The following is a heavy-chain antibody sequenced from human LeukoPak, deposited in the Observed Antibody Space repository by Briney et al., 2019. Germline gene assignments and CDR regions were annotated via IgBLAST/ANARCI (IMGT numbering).Heavy chain of an antibody. D-gene: IGHD1-26*01. Sequence: PGGSLRLSCAASGFTFSSFAMNWVRQAPGKGLEWVSIISGGGDNTYYTDSVKGRFTISRDNSKNTLFLQMNSLRAEDTAVYYCARGGSYLSAFDIWGQGTMVTVSS. CDR2: ISGGGDNT. CDR1: GFTFSSFA. J-gene: IGHJ3*02. V-gene: IGHV3-23*01. CDR3: ARGGSYLSAFDI.